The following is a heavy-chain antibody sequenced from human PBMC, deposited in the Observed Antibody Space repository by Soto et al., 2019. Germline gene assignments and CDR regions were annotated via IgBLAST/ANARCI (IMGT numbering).Heavy chain of an antibody. V-gene: IGHV3-48*03. CDR1: GFTFSSYE. Sequence: EVQLVASGGGLVQPGGSLRLSCAASGFTFSSYEMNWVRQAPGKGLEWVSYISSSGSTIYYADSVKGRFTISRDNAQNSLYLHRNSLRADDTVVYYCASDLTYYYGSGTIGLDVWCRGGTVIVS. CDR3: ASDLTYYYGSGTIGLDV. CDR2: ISSSGSTI. J-gene: IGHJ6*02. D-gene: IGHD3-10*01.